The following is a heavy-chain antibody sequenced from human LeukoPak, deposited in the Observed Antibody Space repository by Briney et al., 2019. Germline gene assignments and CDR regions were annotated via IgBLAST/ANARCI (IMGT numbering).Heavy chain of an antibody. J-gene: IGHJ3*02. Sequence: SETLSLTCAVYGGSFSGYYWSWIRQPPGKGLEWIGEINHSGSTNYNPSLMSRVTISLDTSKNQFSLKVISMTAADTAAYYCTKSDGYGLIRICGRGTMVTVSS. D-gene: IGHD3-10*01. CDR1: GGSFSGYY. CDR2: INHSGST. V-gene: IGHV4-34*03. CDR3: TKSDGYGLIRI.